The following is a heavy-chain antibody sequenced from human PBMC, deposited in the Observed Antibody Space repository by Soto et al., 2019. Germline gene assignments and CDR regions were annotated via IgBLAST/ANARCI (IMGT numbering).Heavy chain of an antibody. J-gene: IGHJ4*02. D-gene: IGHD3-22*01. CDR3: AGLLYYYDSSGYYTGYFDY. Sequence: LRLSCAASGFTFSSYAMHWVRQAPGKGLEWVAVISYDGSNKYYADSVKGRFTISRDNSKNTLYLQMNSLRAEDTAVYYCAGLLYYYDSSGYYTGYFDYWGQGTLVTVSS. CDR2: ISYDGSNK. CDR1: GFTFSSYA. V-gene: IGHV3-30-3*01.